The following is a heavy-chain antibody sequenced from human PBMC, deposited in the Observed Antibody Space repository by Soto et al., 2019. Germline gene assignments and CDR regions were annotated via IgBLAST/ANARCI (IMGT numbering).Heavy chain of an antibody. V-gene: IGHV4-61*08. CDR2: IYYSGST. J-gene: IGHJ4*02. CDR1: GGSVSSGGYY. CDR3: ARESRSWYGSIWDY. Sequence: SETLSLTCTVSGGSVSSGGYYWSWIRQPPGKGLEWIGYIYYSGSTYYNPSLKSRVTISVDTSKNQFSLKLSSVTAADTAVYYCARESRSWYGSIWDYWGQGTLVTVSS. D-gene: IGHD6-13*01.